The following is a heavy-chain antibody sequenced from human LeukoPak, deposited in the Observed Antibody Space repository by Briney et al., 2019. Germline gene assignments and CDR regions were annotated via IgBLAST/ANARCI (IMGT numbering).Heavy chain of an antibody. Sequence: SETLSLTCTVSGGSISSNSYYWGWLRQPPGQGLEGIVYIYHSGSTYYNPSLKSRVTISVDRSKSQFSLKLSSVTAADTAVYYCARDVGGGYCSSTSCPWAWFDPWGQGTLVTVSS. D-gene: IGHD2-2*01. V-gene: IGHV4-30-2*01. CDR3: ARDVGGGYCSSTSCPWAWFDP. CDR1: GGSISSNSYY. J-gene: IGHJ5*02. CDR2: IYHSGST.